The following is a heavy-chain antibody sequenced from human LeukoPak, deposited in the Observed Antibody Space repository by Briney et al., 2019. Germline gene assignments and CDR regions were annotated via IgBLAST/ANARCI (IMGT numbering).Heavy chain of an antibody. CDR2: IGGSGVNT. J-gene: IGHJ4*02. CDR3: ARIPTKYSSSWYEPDY. V-gene: IGHV3-23*01. CDR1: GFTFSSYA. Sequence: GGSLSLSCAASGFTFSSYAMSWVRQAPGKGLEWVSAIGGSGVNTYYADSAKGRFTISRDNSKNTLYLQMNSLRAEDTAVYYCARIPTKYSSSWYEPDYWGQGTLVTVSS. D-gene: IGHD6-13*01.